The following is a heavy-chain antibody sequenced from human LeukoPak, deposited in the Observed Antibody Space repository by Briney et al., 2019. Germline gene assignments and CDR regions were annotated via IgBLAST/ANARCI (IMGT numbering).Heavy chain of an antibody. J-gene: IGHJ2*01. CDR1: GGSISSYY. CDR2: IYTSGST. V-gene: IGHV4-4*07. CDR3: ARVASPSSYWYFDL. D-gene: IGHD2-2*01. Sequence: SETLSLTCTVSGGSISSYYWSWIRQPAGEGLEWIGRIYTSGSTNYNPSLKSRVTMSVDTSKNQFSLKLSSVTAADTAVYYCARVASPSSYWYFDLWGRGTLVTDSS.